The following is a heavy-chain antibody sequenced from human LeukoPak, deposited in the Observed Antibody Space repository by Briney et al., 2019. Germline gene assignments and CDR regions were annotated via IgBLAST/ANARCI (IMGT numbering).Heavy chain of an antibody. CDR1: GFTFSSYA. V-gene: IGHV3-30*04. CDR3: AREPSTREVGDP. CDR2: ISYDGSNK. Sequence: GGSLRLSCAASGFTFSSYAMHWVRQAPGKGLEWVAVISYDGSNKYYADSVKGRFTISRDNSKNTLYLQMNSLRAEDTAVYYCAREPSTREVGDPWGQGTLVTVSS. J-gene: IGHJ5*02.